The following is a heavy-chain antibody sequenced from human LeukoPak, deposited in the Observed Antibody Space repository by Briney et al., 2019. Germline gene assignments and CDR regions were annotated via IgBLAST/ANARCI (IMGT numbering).Heavy chain of an antibody. J-gene: IGHJ3*02. CDR1: GGSISSGSYY. V-gene: IGHV4-61*02. CDR2: IYTSGST. Sequence: PSETLSLTCTVSGGSISSGSYYWSWIRQPAGKGLEWIGRIYTSGSTNYNPSLKSRVTMSVDTSKNQFSLKLSSVTAADTAVYYCARRIGPRWAGFGIWGQGTMVTVSS. CDR3: ARRIGPRWAGFGI. D-gene: IGHD2-15*01.